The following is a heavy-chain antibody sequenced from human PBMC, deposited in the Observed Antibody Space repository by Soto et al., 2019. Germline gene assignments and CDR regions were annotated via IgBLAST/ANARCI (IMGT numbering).Heavy chain of an antibody. J-gene: IGHJ3*01. Sequence: QVQLQESGPGLVKPSETLSLTCTVSGGSISSSYWSWIRQPPGKGLEYIGYIYYNGDTNYNPSLKSRVTISLGTSKNQFSLRVSSLTAADTAVYYCARHRESWGQGTMVTVSS. CDR3: ARHRES. V-gene: IGHV4-59*08. CDR2: IYYNGDT. CDR1: GGSISSSY.